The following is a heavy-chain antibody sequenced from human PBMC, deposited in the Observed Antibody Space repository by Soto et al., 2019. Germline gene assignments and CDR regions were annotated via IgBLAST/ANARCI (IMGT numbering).Heavy chain of an antibody. CDR2: IIPIFGTA. CDR1: GGTFSSYA. J-gene: IGHJ6*02. D-gene: IGHD4-4*01. CDR3: ARAMTTVTTSYYYYGMDV. Sequence: ASVKVSCKASGGTFSSYAISWVRQAPGQGLEWMGGIIPIFGTANYAQKFQGRVTITADESTSTAYMELSSLRSEDTAVYYCARAMTTVTTSYYYYGMDVWGQGTTVTVSS. V-gene: IGHV1-69*13.